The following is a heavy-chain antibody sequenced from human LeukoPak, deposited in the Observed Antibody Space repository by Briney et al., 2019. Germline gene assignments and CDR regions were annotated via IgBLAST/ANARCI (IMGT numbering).Heavy chain of an antibody. J-gene: IGHJ4*02. CDR2: INPNSGGT. Sequence: ASVKVSCKASGYTFTGYYMHWVRQAPGQGLEWMGWINPNSGGTNYAQKFQGRVTMTRDTSISTAYMELSRLRSDDTAVHYCARDPRVVVPAAKDDYWGQGTLVTVSS. CDR3: ARDPRVVVPAAKDDY. CDR1: GYTFTGYY. D-gene: IGHD2-2*01. V-gene: IGHV1-2*02.